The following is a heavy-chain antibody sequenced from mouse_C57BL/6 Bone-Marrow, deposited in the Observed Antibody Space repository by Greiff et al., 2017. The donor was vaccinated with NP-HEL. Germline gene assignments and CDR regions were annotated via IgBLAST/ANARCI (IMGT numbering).Heavy chain of an antibody. V-gene: IGHV2-2*01. CDR1: GFSLTSYG. CDR2: IWSGGST. J-gene: IGHJ2*01. Sequence: QVQLQQSGPGLVQPSQSLSITCTVSGFSLTSYGVHWVRQSPGKGLEWLGVIWSGGSTDYNAAFISRLSISKDNSKSQVYFKRNSLQADDTTIYDCASLYSNLDYWGKGTTLTVSS. CDR3: ASLYSNLDY. D-gene: IGHD2-5*01.